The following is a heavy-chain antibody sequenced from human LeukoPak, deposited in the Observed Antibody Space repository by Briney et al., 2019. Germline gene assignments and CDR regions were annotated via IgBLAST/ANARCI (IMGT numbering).Heavy chain of an antibody. J-gene: IGHJ4*02. V-gene: IGHV3-23*01. D-gene: IGHD3-10*01. CDR1: GFTFSSYG. CDR2: ISSSGGST. Sequence: GGTLRLSCAASGFTFSSYGMSWVRQAPGKGLEWVSLISSSGGSTYYADSVKGRFTISRDNSKNTLYLQMNSLRAEDTAVYYCAKGLWFGELLNYFDYWGQATLVTVPS. CDR3: AKGLWFGELLNYFDY.